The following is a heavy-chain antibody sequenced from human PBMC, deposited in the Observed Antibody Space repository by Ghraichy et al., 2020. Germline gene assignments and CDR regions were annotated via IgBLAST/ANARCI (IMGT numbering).Heavy chain of an antibody. CDR2: ISGSGGST. CDR3: AKDLRWGIVVVPAASTPNNWFDP. Sequence: GESLNISCAASGFTFSSYAMSWVRQAPGKGLEWVSAISGSGGSTYYADSVKGRFTISRDNSKNTLYLQMNSLRAEDTAVYYCAKDLRWGIVVVPAASTPNNWFDPWGQGTLVTVSS. D-gene: IGHD2-2*01. CDR1: GFTFSSYA. J-gene: IGHJ5*02. V-gene: IGHV3-23*01.